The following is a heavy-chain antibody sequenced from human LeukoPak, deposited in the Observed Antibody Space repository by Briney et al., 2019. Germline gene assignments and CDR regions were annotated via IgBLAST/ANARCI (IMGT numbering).Heavy chain of an antibody. D-gene: IGHD2-21*01. V-gene: IGHV7-4-1*02. CDR3: QCGYEYYGMDV. J-gene: IGHJ6*02. Sequence: GASVMVSCKASGYTFTSYAMNWVRQAPGQGLEWMGWINTNTGNPTYAQGFTGRFVFSLDTSVSTAYLQISSLKAEDTAVYYCQCGYEYYGMDVWGQGTTVTVSS. CDR2: INTNTGNP. CDR1: GYTFTSYA.